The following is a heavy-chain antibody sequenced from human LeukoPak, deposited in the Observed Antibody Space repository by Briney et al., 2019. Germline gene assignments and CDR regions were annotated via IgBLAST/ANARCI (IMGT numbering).Heavy chain of an antibody. CDR1: GFTFSSYW. Sequence: PGGSLRLSCAASGFTFSSYWMSWVRQAPGKGLEWVANIKQDGSEKYYVDSVKGRFTISRDNAKNSLYLQMNSLRAEDTAVYYCARSPDYYDTSGYDDRFAFDIWGQGTMVTVSS. D-gene: IGHD3-22*01. CDR3: ARSPDYYDTSGYDDRFAFDI. V-gene: IGHV3-7*01. J-gene: IGHJ3*02. CDR2: IKQDGSEK.